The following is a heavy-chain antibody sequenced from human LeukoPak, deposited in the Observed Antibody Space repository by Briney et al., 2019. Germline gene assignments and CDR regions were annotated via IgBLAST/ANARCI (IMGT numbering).Heavy chain of an antibody. V-gene: IGHV3-53*01. CDR1: GFTVSSNY. CDR2: IYYSTT. J-gene: IGHJ4*02. D-gene: IGHD4-11*01. CDR3: ARDTGFDF. Sequence: GGSLRLSCAASGFTVSSNYMSWVRQAPGKGLEWVSAIYYSTTYYADSVKGRFTISRDNSKNTLYLQMNSLRAEDTAVYYCARDTGFDFWGQGTLVTVSS.